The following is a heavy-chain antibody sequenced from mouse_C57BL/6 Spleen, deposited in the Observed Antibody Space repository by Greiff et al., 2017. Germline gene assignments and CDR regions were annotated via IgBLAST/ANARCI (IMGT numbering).Heavy chain of an antibody. D-gene: IGHD4-1*01. V-gene: IGHV3-6*01. J-gene: IGHJ2*01. Sequence: EVKLQESGPGLVKPSQSLSLTCSVTGYSITSGYYWNWIRQFPGNKLECMGYIRYDGSNNYNPSLKNRISITRDTSKNQCFLKLNSVTTEDTATYYCARDGLGEFDYWGQGTTLTVSS. CDR1: GYSITSGYY. CDR2: IRYDGSN. CDR3: ARDGLGEFDY.